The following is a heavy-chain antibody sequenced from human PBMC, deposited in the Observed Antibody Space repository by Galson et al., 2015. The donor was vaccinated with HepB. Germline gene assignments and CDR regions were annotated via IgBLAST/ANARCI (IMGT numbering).Heavy chain of an antibody. Sequence: SLRLSCAASGFTVSSNYMSWVRQAPGKGLEWVSVIYSGGSTYYADSMKGRFTISRDNSKNTLYLQMNSLRAEDTAVYYCARAQWGYDFRYAFDIWGQGTMVTVSS. J-gene: IGHJ3*02. V-gene: IGHV3-66*01. D-gene: IGHD5-12*01. CDR3: ARAQWGYDFRYAFDI. CDR1: GFTVSSNY. CDR2: IYSGGST.